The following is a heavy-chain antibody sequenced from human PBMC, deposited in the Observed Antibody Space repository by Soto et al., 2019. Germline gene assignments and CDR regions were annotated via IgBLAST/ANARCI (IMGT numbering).Heavy chain of an antibody. CDR1: GYTFTTYG. J-gene: IGHJ4*02. CDR3: ARDETIATAAGDC. D-gene: IGHD1-1*01. V-gene: IGHV1-18*01. CDR2: ISAYNGNT. Sequence: QVQLVQSGTEVKKPGASVKVSCKASGYTFTTYGINWVRQAPGQGLEWMGWISAYNGNTDYAQNLQGRVTMTTDTSTSNAYMELSSLRTDDTALYYCARDETIATAAGDCWVQGTLVNVFS.